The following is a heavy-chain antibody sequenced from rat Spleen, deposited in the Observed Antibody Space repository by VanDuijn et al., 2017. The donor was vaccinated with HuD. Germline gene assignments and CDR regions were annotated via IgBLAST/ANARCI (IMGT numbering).Heavy chain of an antibody. Sequence: EVQLVESGGGLVQPGRSLKLSCVASGFTLNDYWMTWIRQAPGKGLEWIASITNIAGGTYYADSVKGRFTISRDNAKSTLYLQMDSLRSEDTATYYCAKVEFGGFDYWGQGVMVTVSS. CDR3: AKVEFGGFDY. CDR1: GFTLNDYW. CDR2: ITNIAGGT. J-gene: IGHJ2*01. V-gene: IGHV5-31*01. D-gene: IGHD4-3*01.